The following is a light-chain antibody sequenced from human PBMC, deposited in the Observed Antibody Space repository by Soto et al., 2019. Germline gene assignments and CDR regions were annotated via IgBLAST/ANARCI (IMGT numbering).Light chain of an antibody. CDR2: DAS. Sequence: EIVFTQSPGTLSLSPGERGTLSCRASQSVSSNFLAWYQQKPGQAPRLLIFDASTRATGIPDRFTGRGSGTDFTLTISRXEPEDFAVYYCQFYGDPPKTFGQGTKVDIK. J-gene: IGKJ1*01. CDR3: QFYGDPPKT. V-gene: IGKV3-20*01. CDR1: QSVSSNF.